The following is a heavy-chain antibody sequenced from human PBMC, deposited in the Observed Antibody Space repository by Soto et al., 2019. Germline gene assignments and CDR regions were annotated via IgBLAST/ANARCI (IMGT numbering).Heavy chain of an antibody. D-gene: IGHD3-3*01. CDR1: GYSFTSYW. CDR3: ARHPSYKDFYYFWSGYWSLSFDY. CDR2: IDPSDSYT. Sequence: RESLKISCKGSGYSFTSYWISWVRQMPGKGLEWMGRIDPSDSYTNYSPSFQGRVTISADKSISTAYLQWSSLKASDTAMYYCARHPSYKDFYYFWSGYWSLSFDYWGQGTLVTVSS. J-gene: IGHJ4*02. V-gene: IGHV5-10-1*01.